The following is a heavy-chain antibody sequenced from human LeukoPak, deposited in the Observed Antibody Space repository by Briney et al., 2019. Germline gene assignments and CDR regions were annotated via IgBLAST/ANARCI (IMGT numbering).Heavy chain of an antibody. Sequence: ASVKVSCKASGYTFTSYGISWVRQAPGQGFEWMGWISAYNGNTNYAQKLQGRVTMTTDTSTSTAYMELRSLRSDDTAVYYCARDGPLAITMVRGAHNYWGQGTLVTVSS. CDR2: ISAYNGNT. CDR1: GYTFTSYG. J-gene: IGHJ4*02. V-gene: IGHV1-18*01. D-gene: IGHD3-10*01. CDR3: ARDGPLAITMVRGAHNY.